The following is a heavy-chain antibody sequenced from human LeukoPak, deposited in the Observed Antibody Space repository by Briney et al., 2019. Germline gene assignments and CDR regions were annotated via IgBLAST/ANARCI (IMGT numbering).Heavy chain of an antibody. Sequence: SETLSLTCAVYGGSFSGYYWGWIRQSPGKGLEWIATIYYSGTTYYKPSLKSRVTISIDTSKNQFSLRLTSVTAADTAVYRCARHMDSAMVSFDFWGQGTLVAVSS. CDR1: GGSFSGYY. D-gene: IGHD5-18*01. CDR2: IYYSGTT. V-gene: IGHV4-39*01. CDR3: ARHMDSAMVSFDF. J-gene: IGHJ4*02.